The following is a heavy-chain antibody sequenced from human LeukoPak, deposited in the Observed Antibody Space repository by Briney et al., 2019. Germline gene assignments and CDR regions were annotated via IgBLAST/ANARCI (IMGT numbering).Heavy chain of an antibody. Sequence: GGSLRLSCAASGFTFISYWMSWVRQAPGKGLEWVANIKQDGREIYYVDSVKGRFTISRDNAKNSLYLHMIRLRAEDTAVYYCARRSFDYWGQGTLVTVSS. CDR1: GFTFISYW. CDR3: ARRSFDY. CDR2: IKQDGREI. V-gene: IGHV3-7*01. J-gene: IGHJ4*02.